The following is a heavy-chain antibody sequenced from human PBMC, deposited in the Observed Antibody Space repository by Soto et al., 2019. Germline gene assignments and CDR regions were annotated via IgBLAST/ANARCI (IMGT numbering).Heavy chain of an antibody. Sequence: SETLSLTCAVYGASLSGYSWSWIRQPPGKGLEWIGELNHSGSTNYNLSLKSRVTISVDTSRNQFSLKLSSVTAADTAVYYCARVGYCSTTSCYNFDYWGQGTLVTVSS. CDR3: ARVGYCSTTSCYNFDY. V-gene: IGHV4-34*01. CDR1: GASLSGYS. CDR2: LNHSGST. J-gene: IGHJ4*02. D-gene: IGHD2-2*01.